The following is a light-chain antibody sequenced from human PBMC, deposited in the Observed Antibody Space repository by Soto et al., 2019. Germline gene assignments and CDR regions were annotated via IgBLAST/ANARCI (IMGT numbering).Light chain of an antibody. J-gene: IGKJ1*01. CDR1: QSIRSY. Sequence: DIQLTQSPSFLSASVGDRVTITCRASQSIRSYLNWYQQKLGKAPNLLIYGASTLQSGVPSRFSGSGSWTDFTLTISSLQPEDFATYYCQQSYSTLRTFGHGTKV. V-gene: IGKV1-39*01. CDR3: QQSYSTLRT. CDR2: GAS.